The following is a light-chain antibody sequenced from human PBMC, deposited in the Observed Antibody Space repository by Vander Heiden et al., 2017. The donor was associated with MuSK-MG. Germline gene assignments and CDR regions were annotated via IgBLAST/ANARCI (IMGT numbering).Light chain of an antibody. CDR2: KAS. CDR1: QSITDW. CDR3: QQDNSYPLT. J-gene: IGKJ2*01. V-gene: IGKV1-5*03. Sequence: DIQMTQSPSTLSASVGDRVTITCRASQSITDWLAWYQQKPGKAPKLLIYKASSLESGVPSRFSGSGSGTEFTLTIISLQPDDFATYYCQQDNSYPLTFGQGTKLEIK.